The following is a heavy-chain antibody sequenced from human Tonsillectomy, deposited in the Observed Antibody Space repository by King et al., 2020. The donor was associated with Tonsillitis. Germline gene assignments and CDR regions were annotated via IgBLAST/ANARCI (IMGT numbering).Heavy chain of an antibody. CDR3: ARHLACSSGYYNGLDI. D-gene: IGHD3-22*01. CDR1: GYSFTSYW. J-gene: IGHJ3*02. Sequence: VQLVESGAEVKKPGESLKIYCKGSGYSFTSYWIGWVRQMPEKGLEWMGIIYPGDSDTRYSPSFQGHVTISADKSISTAYLQWSSLKASDTAMYYCARHLACSSGYYNGLDIWGQGTMVTVSS. CDR2: IYPGDSDT. V-gene: IGHV5-51*01.